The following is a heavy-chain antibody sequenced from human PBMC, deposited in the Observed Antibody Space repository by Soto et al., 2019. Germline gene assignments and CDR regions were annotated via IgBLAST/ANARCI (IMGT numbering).Heavy chain of an antibody. Sequence: GGSLRLSCAASGFTVSSNYMSWVRQAPGKGLEWVSVIYSGGSTYYADSVKGRFTISRDNSKNTLYLQMNSLRAEDTAVYYCARDLAGDYGDCGSDYWGQGTLVTVSS. CDR3: ARDLAGDYGDCGSDY. CDR1: GFTVSSNY. J-gene: IGHJ4*02. V-gene: IGHV3-53*01. CDR2: IYSGGST. D-gene: IGHD4-17*01.